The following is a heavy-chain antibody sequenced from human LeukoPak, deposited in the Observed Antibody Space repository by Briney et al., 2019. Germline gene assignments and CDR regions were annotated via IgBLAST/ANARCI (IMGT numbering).Heavy chain of an antibody. D-gene: IGHD3-9*01. CDR1: GFTFSSYG. CDR3: AKDRDILTGVPSY. V-gene: IGHV3-30*02. CDR2: IRYDGSNK. J-gene: IGHJ4*02. Sequence: GGSLRLSCAASGFTFSSYGMHWVRQAPGKGLEWVAFIRYDGSNKYYADSVKGRFTISRDNSKNTLYLQMNSLRAEDTAVYYCAKDRDILTGVPSYWGQGTLVTVSS.